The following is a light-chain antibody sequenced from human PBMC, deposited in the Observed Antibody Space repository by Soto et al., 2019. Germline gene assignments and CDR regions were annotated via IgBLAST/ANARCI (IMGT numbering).Light chain of an antibody. Sequence: QTVVTQELSLTVSPGGTVTLTCALTTGAVTSDYYPNWFQRKPGQALRTLIYRTSNKHSWTPARFSGSLLGGKAALTLSGVQREDEADSYCVRLYGGAWVFGGGTKLTVL. J-gene: IGLJ3*02. V-gene: IGLV7-43*01. CDR3: VRLYGGAWV. CDR2: RTS. CDR1: TGAVTSDYY.